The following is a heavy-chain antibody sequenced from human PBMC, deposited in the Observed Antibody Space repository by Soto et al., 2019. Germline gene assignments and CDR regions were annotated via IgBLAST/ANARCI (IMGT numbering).Heavy chain of an antibody. J-gene: IGHJ4*02. Sequence: QVQLQESGPGLVKPSQTLSLTCTFSGGSITSGGYYWSWIRQHPGKGLEWLGYIYDSGSTFYNPSLKRRITLSVDTSKNQFSLKLSSVTVEATAVYFCARKQAGSFYGIDYWGQGTLVTVSS. CDR3: ARKQAGSFYGIDY. CDR1: GGSITSGGYY. V-gene: IGHV4-31*03. CDR2: IYDSGST. D-gene: IGHD3-10*01.